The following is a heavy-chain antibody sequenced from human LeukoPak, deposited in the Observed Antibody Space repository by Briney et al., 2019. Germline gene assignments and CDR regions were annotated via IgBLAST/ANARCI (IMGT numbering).Heavy chain of an antibody. CDR3: ASYTRGYYYDSSGYPLDAFDI. CDR2: INHSGST. D-gene: IGHD3-22*01. V-gene: IGHV4-34*01. J-gene: IGHJ3*02. Sequence: SETLSLTCAVYDGSFSGYYWSWIRQPPGKGLEWIGEINHSGSTNYNPSLKSRVTMSVDTSKNQFSLKLSSVTAADTAVYYCASYTRGYYYDSSGYPLDAFDIWGQGTMVTVSS. CDR1: DGSFSGYY.